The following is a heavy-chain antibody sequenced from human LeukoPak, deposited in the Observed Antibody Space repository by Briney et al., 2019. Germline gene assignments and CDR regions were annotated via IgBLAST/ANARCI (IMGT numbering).Heavy chain of an antibody. CDR3: ARGVGSSWFDP. D-gene: IGHD2-15*01. CDR1: GYTSTAHY. V-gene: IGHV1-2*02. Sequence: ASVKVSCKASGYTSTAHYVHWVRQAPGQGLEWMGCINSDSGGTTCAQKFQGRVTMTRDTSINTAYMELSSLRSDDTAVYHCARGVGSSWFDPWGQGTLVTVPS. CDR2: INSDSGGT. J-gene: IGHJ5*02.